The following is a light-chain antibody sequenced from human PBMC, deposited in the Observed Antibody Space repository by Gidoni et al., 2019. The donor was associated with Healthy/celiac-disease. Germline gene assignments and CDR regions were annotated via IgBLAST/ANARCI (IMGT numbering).Light chain of an antibody. CDR1: QDISNY. J-gene: IGKJ4*01. V-gene: IGKV1-33*01. CDR2: DAS. CDR3: QQYDHLLT. Sequence: DIQMTQSPSSLSASGGDRVTITCQASQDISNYLNWYQQKPGKAPKLLIYDASNLETGGPSRFSGSGSGTDFPFTLSSLQPEDIATYSCQQYDHLLTFGGGTKVEIK.